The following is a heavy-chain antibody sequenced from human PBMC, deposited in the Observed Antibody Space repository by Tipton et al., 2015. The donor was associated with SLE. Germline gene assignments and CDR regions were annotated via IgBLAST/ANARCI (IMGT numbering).Heavy chain of an antibody. D-gene: IGHD6-13*01. CDR2: ISHTERT. Sequence: TLSLTCAVYGGSFSGYYWTWIRQPPGKGLEWIGQISHTERTTYNPSLQSRVTMSVATSKNQFSLKLSSVTAADTAVYYCARGGVAAPGAGAFDIWGQGTMVTVSS. CDR3: ARGGVAAPGAGAFDI. J-gene: IGHJ3*02. V-gene: IGHV4-34*01. CDR1: GGSFSGYY.